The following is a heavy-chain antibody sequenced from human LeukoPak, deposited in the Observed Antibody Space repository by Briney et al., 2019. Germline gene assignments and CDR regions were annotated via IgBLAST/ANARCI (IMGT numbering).Heavy chain of an antibody. J-gene: IGHJ6*02. CDR2: ISSDSRYI. CDR3: VTMTPPPHRWMDV. CDR1: GFTFSSSN. Sequence: PGGSLRLSCAASGFTFSSSNMNWVRQAPGKGLEWVSTISSDSRYIYDADSVKGRFTISRDNAKNSLYLQMNSLRPEDTAVYYCVTMTPPPHRWMDVWGQGTRSPSP. D-gene: IGHD4-23*01. V-gene: IGHV3-21*01.